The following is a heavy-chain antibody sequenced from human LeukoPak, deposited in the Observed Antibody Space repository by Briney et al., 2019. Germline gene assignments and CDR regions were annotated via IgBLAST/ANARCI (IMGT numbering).Heavy chain of an antibody. Sequence: SETLSLTCTVSGGSISSSSYYWGWIRQPPGKGLEWIGSIYYSGSTYYNPSLKSRVTISVDTSKNQFSLKLSSVTAPDTAVYYCARQQSAGAFDYWGQGTLVTVSS. CDR2: IYYSGST. V-gene: IGHV4-39*01. D-gene: IGHD3-10*01. J-gene: IGHJ4*02. CDR1: GGSISSSSYY. CDR3: ARQQSAGAFDY.